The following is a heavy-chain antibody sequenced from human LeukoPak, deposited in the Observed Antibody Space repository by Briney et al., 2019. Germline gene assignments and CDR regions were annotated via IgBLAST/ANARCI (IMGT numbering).Heavy chain of an antibody. J-gene: IGHJ5*02. Sequence: ASVKVSCKASGYTFTSYYMHWVRQAPGQGLEWMGIINPSGGSTSYAQKFQGRVTMTRDTSTSTVYMELSSLRSEDTAVYYCARAYDSSGYYLSWFDPWGQGTLVTVSS. CDR3: ARAYDSSGYYLSWFDP. D-gene: IGHD3-22*01. CDR2: INPSGGST. CDR1: GYTFTSYY. V-gene: IGHV1-46*01.